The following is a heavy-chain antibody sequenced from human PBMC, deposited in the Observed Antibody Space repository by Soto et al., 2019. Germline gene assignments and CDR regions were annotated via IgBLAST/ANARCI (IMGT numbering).Heavy chain of an antibody. J-gene: IGHJ6*02. Sequence: ASVKVSCKASGGTFSSYAISWVRQAPGQGREWMGGIIPIFGTANYAQKFQGRVTITADESTSTAYMELSSLRSEDTAVYYCARDDMIVPAANHYYGMDVWGQGTTVTVSS. CDR3: ARDDMIVPAANHYYGMDV. V-gene: IGHV1-69*13. CDR2: IIPIFGTA. D-gene: IGHD2-2*01. CDR1: GGTFSSYA.